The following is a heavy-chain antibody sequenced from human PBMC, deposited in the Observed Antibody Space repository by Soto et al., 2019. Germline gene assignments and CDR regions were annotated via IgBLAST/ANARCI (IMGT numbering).Heavy chain of an antibody. CDR3: AREGVAPYYYYGLDV. J-gene: IGHJ6*02. Sequence: ASVKVSCKASGYTFTRSGISWVRQAPGQGLEWMGWISTYNGDTNYAQTFQGRVTMTTDTSTSTVHMEVRSLRSDDTAVYYCAREGVAPYYYYGLDVWGQGTLVTVSS. CDR2: ISTYNGDT. D-gene: IGHD3-16*01. V-gene: IGHV1-18*01. CDR1: GYTFTRSG.